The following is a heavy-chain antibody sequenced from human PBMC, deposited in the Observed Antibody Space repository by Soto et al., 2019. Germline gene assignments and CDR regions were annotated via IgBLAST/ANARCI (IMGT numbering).Heavy chain of an antibody. J-gene: IGHJ3*02. CDR1: GYTFTSYG. D-gene: IGHD1-1*01. CDR2: ISAYNGNT. CDR3: ARSDAILERVFFTI. V-gene: IGHV1-18*01. Sequence: ASVKVSCKASGYTFTSYGISWVRQAPGQGLEWMGWISAYNGNTNYAQKLQGRVTMTTDTSTSTAYMELRCLRSDDTAVYYCARSDAILERVFFTIWGQGTMVTVSS.